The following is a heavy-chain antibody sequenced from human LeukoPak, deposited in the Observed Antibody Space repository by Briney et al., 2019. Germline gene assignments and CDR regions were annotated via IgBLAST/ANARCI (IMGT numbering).Heavy chain of an antibody. J-gene: IGHJ4*02. CDR3: ASLDYYNSSGALARY. D-gene: IGHD3-22*01. CDR1: GYTFTSYG. CDR2: ISAYNGNT. V-gene: IGHV1-18*01. Sequence: ASVKVSCKASGYTFTSYGISWVRQAPGQGLEWMGWISAYNGNTNYAQKLQGRVTMTTDTSTSTAYMELRSLRSDDTAVYYCASLDYYNSSGALARYWGQGTLVTVSS.